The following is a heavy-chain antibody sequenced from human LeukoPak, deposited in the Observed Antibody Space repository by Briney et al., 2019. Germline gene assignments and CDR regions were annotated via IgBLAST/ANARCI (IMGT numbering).Heavy chain of an antibody. CDR3: ARAGIFGVDPVEY. J-gene: IGHJ4*02. D-gene: IGHD3-3*01. V-gene: IGHV1-2*02. CDR1: GGTFSSYA. Sequence: ASVKVSCKAPGGTFSSYAISWVRQAPGQGLEWMGWINPNSGGTNYAQKFQGRVTMTRDTSISTAYMELSRLRSDDTAVYYCARAGIFGVDPVEYWGQGTLVTVSS. CDR2: INPNSGGT.